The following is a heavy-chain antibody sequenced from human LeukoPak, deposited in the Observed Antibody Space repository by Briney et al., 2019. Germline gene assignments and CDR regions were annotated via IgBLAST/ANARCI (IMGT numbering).Heavy chain of an antibody. CDR1: RGTFSSYA. CDR3: ARGGITGTTGYYFDY. D-gene: IGHD1-7*01. J-gene: IGHJ4*02. CDR2: IIPIFGTA. V-gene: IGHV1-69*13. Sequence: SVKVSCTASRGTFSSYAISWVRQAPGQGLEWMGGIIPIFGTANYTQKYQGRDTITADESTSTAYMELSSLRSEDTAVYYCARGGITGTTGYYFDYWGQGTLVTVSS.